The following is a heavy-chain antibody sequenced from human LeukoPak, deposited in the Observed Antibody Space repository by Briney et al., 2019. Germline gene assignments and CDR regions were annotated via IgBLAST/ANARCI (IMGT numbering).Heavy chain of an antibody. V-gene: IGHV3-23*01. CDR1: GFTFSSYA. D-gene: IGHD6-19*01. Sequence: PGGSLRLSCAASGFTFSSYAMSWVRQAPGKGLEWVSAISGSGGSTYYADSVKGRFTISRDNSKNTLYLQMSSLRAEDTAVYYCAKGVTRYSSGWVDYWGQGTLVTVSS. J-gene: IGHJ4*02. CDR2: ISGSGGST. CDR3: AKGVTRYSSGWVDY.